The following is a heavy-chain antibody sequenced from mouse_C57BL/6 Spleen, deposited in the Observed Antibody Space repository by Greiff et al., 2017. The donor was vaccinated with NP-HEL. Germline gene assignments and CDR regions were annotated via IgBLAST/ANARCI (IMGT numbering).Heavy chain of an antibody. J-gene: IGHJ1*03. D-gene: IGHD1-1*01. CDR3: TRTNYYGSSHWYVDV. CDR1: GYTFTSYW. Sequence: VQLQQSGTVLARPGASVKMSCKTSGYTFTSYWMHWVKQRPGQGLEWIGAIYPGNSDTSYNQKFKGQAKLSAVTSASTAYMELSSLTNEDSACYYCTRTNYYGSSHWYVDVWGTGTTVTVSS. CDR2: IYPGNSDT. V-gene: IGHV1-5*01.